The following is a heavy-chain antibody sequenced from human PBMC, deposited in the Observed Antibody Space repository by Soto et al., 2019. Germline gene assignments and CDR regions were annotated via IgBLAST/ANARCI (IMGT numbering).Heavy chain of an antibody. D-gene: IGHD2-15*01. CDR3: ARVVAPGNWFDP. Sequence: PSETLSLTCTVSGGSISSYYWSWIRQPPGKGLEWIGYIYYSGSTNYNPSLKSRVTISVDTFKNQFSLKLSSVTAADTAVYYCARVVAPGNWFDPWGQGTLVTVSS. CDR1: GGSISSYY. V-gene: IGHV4-59*12. J-gene: IGHJ5*02. CDR2: IYYSGST.